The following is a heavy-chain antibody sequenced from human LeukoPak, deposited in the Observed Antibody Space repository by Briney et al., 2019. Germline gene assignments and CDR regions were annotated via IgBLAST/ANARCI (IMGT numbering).Heavy chain of an antibody. CDR3: ARDLGDNWFDP. D-gene: IGHD3-16*01. V-gene: IGHV4-59*01. Sequence: SETPSLTCTVSGGSISSYYWSWIRQPPGKGLEWIGYIYYSGSTNYNPSLKSRVTISVDTSKNQFSLKLSSVTAADTAVYYCARDLGDNWFDPWGQGTLVTVSS. CDR2: IYYSGST. J-gene: IGHJ5*02. CDR1: GGSISSYY.